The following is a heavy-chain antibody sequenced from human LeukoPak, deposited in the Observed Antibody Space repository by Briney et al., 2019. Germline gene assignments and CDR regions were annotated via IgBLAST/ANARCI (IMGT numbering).Heavy chain of an antibody. CDR2: ISPYNGNT. D-gene: IGHD3-10*01. Sequence: ASVKVSCKASGYIFTNYGITWVRQAPGQGLEWVGWISPYNGNTNYAQKFQDRVTMTIDTSTTTAYLEMRSLRSDDTAVYYCAKNYESGRGVPYGMDVWGQGTTVTVSS. J-gene: IGHJ6*02. CDR1: GYIFTNYG. CDR3: AKNYESGRGVPYGMDV. V-gene: IGHV1-18*01.